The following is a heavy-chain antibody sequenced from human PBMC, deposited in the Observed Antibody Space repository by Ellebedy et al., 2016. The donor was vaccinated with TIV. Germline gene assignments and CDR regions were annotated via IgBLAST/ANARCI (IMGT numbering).Heavy chain of an antibody. CDR1: GFTFSSYS. CDR2: ISSSSSTI. D-gene: IGHD6-13*01. CDR3: ARAAQQLAVDAFDI. V-gene: IGHV3-48*02. Sequence: GESLKISCAASGFTFSSYSMNWVRQAPGKGLEWVSYISSSSSTIYYADSVKGRFTISRDNAKNSLYLQMNSLRDEDTAVYYCARAAQQLAVDAFDIWGQGTMVTVSS. J-gene: IGHJ3*02.